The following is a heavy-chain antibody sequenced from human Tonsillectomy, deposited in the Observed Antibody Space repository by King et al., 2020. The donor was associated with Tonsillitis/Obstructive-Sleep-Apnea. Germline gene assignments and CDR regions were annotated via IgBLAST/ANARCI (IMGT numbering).Heavy chain of an antibody. D-gene: IGHD3-3*01. CDR1: GLTVSSNY. CDR2: IYSGGGT. V-gene: IGHV3-66*01. J-gene: IGHJ4*02. CDR3: ARATPDFWSGYYYLDY. Sequence: VQLVESGGGLVQPGGSLRLSCAASGLTVSSNYMSWVRQAPGKGLEWVSVIYSGGGTYDTDSVKGRFTISRDNSKNTLYLQMNNLRAEDTAMYFCARATPDFWSGYYYLDYWGQGTLVTVSS.